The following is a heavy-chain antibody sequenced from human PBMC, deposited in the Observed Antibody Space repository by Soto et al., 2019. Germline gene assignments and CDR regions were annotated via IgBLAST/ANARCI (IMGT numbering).Heavy chain of an antibody. D-gene: IGHD3-22*01. CDR1: GFTFSSYA. CDR2: ISGSGGST. Sequence: EVQLLESGGGLVQPGGSLRLSCAASGFTFSSYAMSWVRQAPGKGLEWVSAISGSGGSTYYADSVKGRFTISRDNSXNXXYLQMNSLRAEDTAVYYCAKDPSTGYYDSSGYFDYWGQGTLVTVSS. J-gene: IGHJ4*02. CDR3: AKDPSTGYYDSSGYFDY. V-gene: IGHV3-23*01.